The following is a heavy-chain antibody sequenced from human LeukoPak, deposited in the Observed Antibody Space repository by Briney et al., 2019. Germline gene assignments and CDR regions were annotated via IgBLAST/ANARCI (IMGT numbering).Heavy chain of an antibody. CDR2: ISYDGTNK. CDR3: AKDLERHIVVVTASAVDY. D-gene: IGHD2-21*02. J-gene: IGHJ4*02. Sequence: GGSLRLSCAASGFTFSSYAMHWVRQAPGKGLEWVAVISYDGTNKYYADSVKGRFTISRDNSKNTLYLQMNSLRAEDTAVYYCAKDLERHIVVVTASAVDYWGQGTLVTASS. CDR1: GFTFSSYA. V-gene: IGHV3-30*04.